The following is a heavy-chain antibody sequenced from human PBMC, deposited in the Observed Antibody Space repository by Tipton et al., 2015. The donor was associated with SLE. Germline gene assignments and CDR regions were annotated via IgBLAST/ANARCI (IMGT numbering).Heavy chain of an antibody. Sequence: SLRLSCAASGFTFSSYWMHWVRQAPGKGLEWVAFIRYDGTNKYYADSLKGRFTISRDNSKNILYLQMNSLRADDTAVYYCAKDSGSSWYSGWFDPWGQGTLVTVSS. D-gene: IGHD6-13*01. J-gene: IGHJ5*02. CDR2: IRYDGTNK. V-gene: IGHV3-30*02. CDR3: AKDSGSSWYSGWFDP. CDR1: GFTFSSYW.